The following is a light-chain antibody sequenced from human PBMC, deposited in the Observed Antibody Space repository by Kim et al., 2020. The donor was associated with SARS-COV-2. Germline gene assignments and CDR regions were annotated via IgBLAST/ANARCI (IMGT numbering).Light chain of an antibody. CDR3: QQYAASRT. CDR1: QSVDSGR. J-gene: IGKJ1*01. V-gene: IGKV3-20*01. CDR2: GAS. Sequence: TVLTQSPGTLSLSPEEGATLSCRASQSVDSGRLAWYQQKPGQPPRLLIYGASTRATGIPNRFSGSGSGTDFTLTISRLEPEDFAVYYCQQYAASRTFGQGTKVDIK.